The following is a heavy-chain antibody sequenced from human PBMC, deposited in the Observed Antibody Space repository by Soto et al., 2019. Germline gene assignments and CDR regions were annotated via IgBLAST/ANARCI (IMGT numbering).Heavy chain of an antibody. D-gene: IGHD2-15*01. Sequence: LSLTGNVSCGSISGADYYWSWIRQHPGKGLEWIGYIFYSGTSYYNYNSSLKSRLFMSLDPSKNSFYLKLTSVTAADTAVYYCARTRGSSFFDFWGPGTLVTVSS. CDR2: IFYSGTS. CDR1: CGSISGADYY. J-gene: IGHJ4*02. CDR3: ARTRGSSFFDF. V-gene: IGHV4-31*03.